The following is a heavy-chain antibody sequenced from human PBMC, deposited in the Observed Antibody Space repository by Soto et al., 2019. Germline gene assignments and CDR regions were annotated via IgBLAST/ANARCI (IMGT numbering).Heavy chain of an antibody. Sequence: PSETLSLTCAVSGYSISSGYYWGWIRQPPGKGLEWIGSIYHSGSTYYNPSLKSRVTISVDTSKNQFSLKLSSVTAADTAVYYCARDRRGYSYGVDYWGQGTLVTVSS. V-gene: IGHV4-38-2*02. CDR1: GYSISSGYY. D-gene: IGHD5-18*01. CDR3: ARDRRGYSYGVDY. CDR2: IYHSGST. J-gene: IGHJ4*02.